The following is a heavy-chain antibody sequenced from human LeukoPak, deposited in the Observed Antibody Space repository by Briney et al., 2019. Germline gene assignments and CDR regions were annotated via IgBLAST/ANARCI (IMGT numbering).Heavy chain of an antibody. D-gene: IGHD1/OR15-1a*01. Sequence: GGSLRLSCAASGFTFSSYWMHWVRQAPGKGLVWVSRINSDGSSTSYADSVKGRFTISRDNAKNTLYLQMNSLRAEDTAVYYCVRAPMTTTNWYFDLWGRGTLVTVSS. V-gene: IGHV3-74*01. J-gene: IGHJ2*01. CDR3: VRAPMTTTNWYFDL. CDR1: GFTFSSYW. CDR2: INSDGSST.